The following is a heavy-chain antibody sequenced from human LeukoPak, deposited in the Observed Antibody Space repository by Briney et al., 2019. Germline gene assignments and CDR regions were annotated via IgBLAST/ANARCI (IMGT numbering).Heavy chain of an antibody. D-gene: IGHD6-13*01. CDR2: ISYDGSNK. V-gene: IGHV3-30*18. CDR1: GFTFSSYG. Sequence: PGRSLRLSCAASGFTFSSYGMHWVRQAPGKGLEWVAVISYDGSNKYYADSVKGRFTISRDNSKNTLYLQMNSLRAEDTAVYYCAKGTAAAGPYYYYYGMDVWGQGTTVTVSS. J-gene: IGHJ6*02. CDR3: AKGTAAAGPYYYYYGMDV.